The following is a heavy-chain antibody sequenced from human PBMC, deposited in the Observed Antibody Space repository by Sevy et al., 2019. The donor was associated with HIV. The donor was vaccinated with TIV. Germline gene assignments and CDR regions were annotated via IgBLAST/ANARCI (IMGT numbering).Heavy chain of an antibody. Sequence: KQSQTLSLTCTVSGGSISSYYWSWIRQPPGKGLEWIGYIYYSGSTNYNPSLKSRVTISVDTSKNQFSLKLSSVTAADTAVYYWAREMGERGSYGGREYYFDYWGQGTLVTVSS. CDR1: GGSISSYY. CDR3: AREMGERGSYGGREYYFDY. J-gene: IGHJ4*02. CDR2: IYYSGST. D-gene: IGHD1-26*01. V-gene: IGHV4-59*01.